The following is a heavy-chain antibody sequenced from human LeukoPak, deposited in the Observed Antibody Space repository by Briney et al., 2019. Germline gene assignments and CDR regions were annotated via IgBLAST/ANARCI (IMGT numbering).Heavy chain of an antibody. CDR2: IIPIFGTA. CDR3: ARDDSGYDDPYYGMDV. V-gene: IGHV1-69*13. J-gene: IGHJ6*02. CDR1: GGTFSSYA. D-gene: IGHD5-12*01. Sequence: GASVKVSRKASGGTFSSYAISWVRQAPGQGLEWMGGIIPIFGTANYAQKLQGRATITADESTSTAYMELSSLRSEDTAVYYCARDDSGYDDPYYGMDVWGQGTTVTVSS.